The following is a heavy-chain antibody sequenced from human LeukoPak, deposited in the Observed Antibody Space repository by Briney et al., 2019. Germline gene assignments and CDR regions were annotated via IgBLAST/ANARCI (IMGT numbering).Heavy chain of an antibody. V-gene: IGHV7-4-1*02. D-gene: IGHD3-10*01. Sequence: ASVKVSCKASGYTFTNYAMNWVRPAPGQGLEWMGWINTNTGNPTYAQGFTGRFVFSLDTSVSTTYLQISSLKTEDTAVYYCARGNYYVDYWGQGTLVTVSS. CDR2: INTNTGNP. CDR1: GYTFTNYA. J-gene: IGHJ4*02. CDR3: ARGNYYVDY.